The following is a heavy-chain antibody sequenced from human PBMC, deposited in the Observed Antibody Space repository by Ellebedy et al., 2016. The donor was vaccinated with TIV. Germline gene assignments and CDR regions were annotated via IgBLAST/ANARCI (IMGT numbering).Heavy chain of an antibody. CDR2: INHSGST. J-gene: IGHJ4*02. V-gene: IGHV4-34*01. Sequence: SETLSLTCAVYGGSFSGYYWSWIRQPPGKGLEWIGEINHSGSTNYNPSLKSRVTISVDTSKNQFPLKLSSVTAADTAVYYCARGQRRNDYWGQGTLVTVSS. CDR3: ARGQRRNDY. CDR1: GGSFSGYY.